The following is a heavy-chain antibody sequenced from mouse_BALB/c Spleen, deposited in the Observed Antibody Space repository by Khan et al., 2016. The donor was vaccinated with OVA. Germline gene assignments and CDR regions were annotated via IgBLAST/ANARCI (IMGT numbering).Heavy chain of an antibody. J-gene: IGHJ1*01. D-gene: IGHD2-2*01. CDR1: GFAFSSYD. CDR3: ARHQATMLTTSWYFDV. CDR2: ISSGGFTT. Sequence: EVELVESGGGLVKPGGSLKLSCVASGFAFSSYDLSWVRQTPEKRLEWVAYISSGGFTTYSFDTMKGRFTLSRDNAKSTLYLQMSSLQSEDTAMYYCARHQATMLTTSWYFDVWGAGATVTVSS. V-gene: IGHV5-12-1*01.